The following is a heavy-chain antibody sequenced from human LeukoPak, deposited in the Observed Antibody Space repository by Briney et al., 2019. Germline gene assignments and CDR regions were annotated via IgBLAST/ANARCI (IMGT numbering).Heavy chain of an antibody. V-gene: IGHV3-74*01. Sequence: GGSLRLSCAASGNYWMHWVRQVPGKGLVWVSHINSDGSWTSYADSVKGRFTISKDNTKNTVYLQMNSLRAEDTAVYYCVSFYETYWGQGTLVTVSS. CDR1: GNYW. CDR3: VSFYETY. J-gene: IGHJ4*02. CDR2: INSDGSWT. D-gene: IGHD2/OR15-2a*01.